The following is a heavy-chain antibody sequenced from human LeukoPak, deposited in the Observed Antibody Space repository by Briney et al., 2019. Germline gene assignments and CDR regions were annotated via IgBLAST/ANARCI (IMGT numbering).Heavy chain of an antibody. D-gene: IGHD3-10*01. V-gene: IGHV3-23*01. CDR3: AKGRGYYYGSGSYFDY. Sequence: GGSLRLSCAASGFTFSSYSMNWVRQAPGKGLEWVSAISGSGGSTYYADSVKGRFTISRDNSKNTLYLQMNSLRAEDTAVYYCAKGRGYYYGSGSYFDYWGQGTLVTVSS. CDR2: ISGSGGST. J-gene: IGHJ4*02. CDR1: GFTFSSYS.